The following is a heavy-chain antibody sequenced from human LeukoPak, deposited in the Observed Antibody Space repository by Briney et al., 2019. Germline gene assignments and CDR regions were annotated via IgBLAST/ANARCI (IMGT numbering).Heavy chain of an antibody. CDR1: GGSISSYY. D-gene: IGHD3-22*01. CDR3: AKSLYYYDGSGYS. J-gene: IGHJ4*02. Sequence: SETLSLTCTVSGGSISSYYWNWIRQPPGKGLERIGYVYYSGTTNYNPSLKSRVTISVDTTKNQFSLNLTSVTAADTAVYYCAKSLYYYDGSGYSWGQGILVTVSS. CDR2: VYYSGTT. V-gene: IGHV4-59*01.